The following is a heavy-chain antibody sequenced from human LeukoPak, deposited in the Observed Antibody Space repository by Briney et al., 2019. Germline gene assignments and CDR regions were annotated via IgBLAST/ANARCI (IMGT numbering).Heavy chain of an antibody. CDR2: INDDGRST. CDR1: EFTFSSYW. Sequence: GGSLRLSCAASEFTFSSYWMHWVRQAPGKGLVGVSRINDDGRSTSYADSVKGRFTISRDNAKNTLYLQMNSLRAEDTAVYYCARVRWGGLYYFDYWGQGTLVTVSS. V-gene: IGHV3-74*01. D-gene: IGHD3-16*01. CDR3: ARVRWGGLYYFDY. J-gene: IGHJ4*02.